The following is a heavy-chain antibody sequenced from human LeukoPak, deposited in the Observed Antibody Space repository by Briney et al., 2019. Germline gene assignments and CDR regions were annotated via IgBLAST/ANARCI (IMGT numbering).Heavy chain of an antibody. Sequence: PGGSLRLSCAASGFTFSYYNMNWVRQAPGKGLEWVSSISSSSSYLYYADSVKGRFTISRDNAKNSLYLQMNSLRAEDTSVYYCARASSGSEGYYFDYWGQGTLVTVSS. J-gene: IGHJ4*02. D-gene: IGHD1-26*01. CDR2: ISSSSSYL. CDR1: GFTFSYYN. CDR3: ARASSGSEGYYFDY. V-gene: IGHV3-21*01.